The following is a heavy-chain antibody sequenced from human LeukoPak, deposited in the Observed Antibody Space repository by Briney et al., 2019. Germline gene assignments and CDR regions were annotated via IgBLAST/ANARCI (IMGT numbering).Heavy chain of an antibody. CDR1: GFTFSSYW. V-gene: IGHV3-7*01. D-gene: IGHD1-26*01. CDR2: IKQDGSEK. J-gene: IGHJ4*02. Sequence: GGSLRLSCAASGFTFSSYWMSWVRQAPGKGLEWVANIKQDGSEKYYVDSVKGRFTISRDNAKNSLFLQMHSLRAEDTAVYYCARDLDGWESYFDYWGQGTLVTVSS. CDR3: ARDLDGWESYFDY.